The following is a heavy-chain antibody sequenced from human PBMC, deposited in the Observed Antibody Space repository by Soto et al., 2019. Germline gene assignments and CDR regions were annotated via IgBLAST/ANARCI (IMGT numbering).Heavy chain of an antibody. V-gene: IGHV1-69*06. CDR1: GGTFSSSA. CDR3: ATIASAGTREYFQH. Sequence: ASVKVSCKPSGGTFSSSAIFWVRQAPGQGLECLGGIIPMSGRTTYAQKFQGRVTINADKPTSTVFIELSSLNSEDTAVYYCATIASAGTREYFQHWGQGTLVTVSS. D-gene: IGHD6-13*01. CDR2: IIPMSGRT. J-gene: IGHJ1*01.